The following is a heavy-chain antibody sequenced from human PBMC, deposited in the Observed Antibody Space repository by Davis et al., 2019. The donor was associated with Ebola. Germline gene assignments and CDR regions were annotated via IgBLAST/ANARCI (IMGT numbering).Heavy chain of an antibody. Sequence: PGGSLRLSCAASGFTFSDHYMDWVRQAPGQGLEWVARIRNKGNSYTTEYAASVKGRFTISRDDSENSHYLQMNSLKTEDTAVYYCARGSVGTAFRAFGIWGQGTMVTVSS. CDR2: IRNKGNSYTT. CDR3: ARGSVGTAFRAFGI. CDR1: GFTFSDHY. V-gene: IGHV3-72*01. J-gene: IGHJ3*02. D-gene: IGHD5-18*01.